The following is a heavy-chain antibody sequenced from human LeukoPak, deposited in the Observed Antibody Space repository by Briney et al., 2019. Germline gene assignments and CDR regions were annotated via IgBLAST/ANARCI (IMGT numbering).Heavy chain of an antibody. V-gene: IGHV4-61*01. CDR2: IYYSGST. CDR3: ARGDPYGDYIHFDY. Sequence: SENLSITCTVSGGSVSSGSYYWSWIRQPPGKGLEWIGYIYYSGSTNYNPSLKSRVTISVDTSKNQFSLKLSSVTAADTAVYYCARGDPYGDYIHFDYWGQGTLVTVSS. D-gene: IGHD4-17*01. J-gene: IGHJ4*02. CDR1: GGSVSSGSYY.